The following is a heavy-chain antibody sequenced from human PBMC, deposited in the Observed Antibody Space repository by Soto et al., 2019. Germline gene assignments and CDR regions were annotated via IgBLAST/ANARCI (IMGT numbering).Heavy chain of an antibody. D-gene: IGHD3-3*01. CDR3: ARGVDSWSGYLF. CDR2: IHHSGST. CDR1: GGSFDGYY. Sequence: SETLSLTCALYGGSFDGYYWSWIRQSPRKGLEWIGEIHHSGSTKYNPSLKSRVSLSVDTSTKQFSLKMTSMTAADRGVYYCARGVDSWSGYLFWGQGTPVTSPQ. V-gene: IGHV4-34*01. J-gene: IGHJ4*02.